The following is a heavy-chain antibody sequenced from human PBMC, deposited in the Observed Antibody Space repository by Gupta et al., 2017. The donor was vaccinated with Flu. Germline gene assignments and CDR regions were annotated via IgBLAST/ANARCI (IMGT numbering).Heavy chain of an antibody. J-gene: IGHJ6*03. D-gene: IGHD2-2*03. Sequence: EVQLLEAGGGLVQPGGSLILSCAASGFTFSSYAMSWVRKAPGKGLEWDSAISGSGGSTYYADSVKGRFTISIDNSKNTLYLQMNSLRAEDTAVYYCASGFCSSTSCYPYYMDVWGKGTTVTVSS. CDR1: GFTFSSYA. CDR2: ISGSGGST. V-gene: IGHV3-23*01. CDR3: ASGFCSSTSCYPYYMDV.